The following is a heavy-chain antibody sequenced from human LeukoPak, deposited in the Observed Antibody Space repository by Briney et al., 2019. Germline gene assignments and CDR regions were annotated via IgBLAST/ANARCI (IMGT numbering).Heavy chain of an antibody. CDR1: GYTFTSYG. CDR2: IRAYTGNT. CDR3: ARVGCSSTSCLDY. V-gene: IGHV1-18*01. Sequence: GASVKVSCKASGYTFTSYGISWVRQAPGQGLEWMGYIRAYTGNTNYAQKLQGTVTMTTDTSSSTAYMELRSLRSDDTAVYYCARVGCSSTSCLDYWGQGTLVTVSS. J-gene: IGHJ4*02. D-gene: IGHD2-2*01.